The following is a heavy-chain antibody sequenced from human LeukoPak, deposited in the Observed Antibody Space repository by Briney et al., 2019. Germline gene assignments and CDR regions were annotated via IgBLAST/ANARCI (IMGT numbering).Heavy chain of an antibody. J-gene: IGHJ4*02. CDR2: IYYSGST. CDR3: ARGGWYLDY. Sequence: SETLSLTCTVSGGPISSYYWSWIRQPPGKGLEWIGYIYYSGSTNYNPSLKSRVTISVDTSKNQFSLKLSSVTAADTAVYYCARGGWYLDYWGQGTLVTVSS. D-gene: IGHD6-19*01. CDR1: GGPISSYY. V-gene: IGHV4-59*01.